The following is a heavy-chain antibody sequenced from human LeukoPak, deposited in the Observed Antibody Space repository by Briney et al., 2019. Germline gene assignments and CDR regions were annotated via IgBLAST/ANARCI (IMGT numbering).Heavy chain of an antibody. Sequence: GGSLRLSCVASGFTFSSYTMKWVRQAPGKGLEWVSSISSSSNYIYYADSVKGRFTISRDSAKNSLYLQMNSLRAEDTAAYYCARDTDEFYFDYWGQGTLVTVSS. CDR2: ISSSSNYI. V-gene: IGHV3-21*01. CDR1: GFTFSSYT. D-gene: IGHD3-10*01. J-gene: IGHJ4*02. CDR3: ARDTDEFYFDY.